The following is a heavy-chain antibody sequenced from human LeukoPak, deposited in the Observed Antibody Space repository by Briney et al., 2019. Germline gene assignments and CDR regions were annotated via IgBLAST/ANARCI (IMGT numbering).Heavy chain of an antibody. Sequence: GGSLRLSCAASGCTFSSYAMSRVRQAPGKGLEWVSAISGSGGSTYYADSVKGRFTISRDNSKNTLYLQMNSLRAEDTAVYYCAKVIGYSPPGSFDYWGQGTLVTVSS. CDR2: ISGSGGST. D-gene: IGHD5-24*01. J-gene: IGHJ4*02. CDR1: GCTFSSYA. V-gene: IGHV3-23*01. CDR3: AKVIGYSPPGSFDY.